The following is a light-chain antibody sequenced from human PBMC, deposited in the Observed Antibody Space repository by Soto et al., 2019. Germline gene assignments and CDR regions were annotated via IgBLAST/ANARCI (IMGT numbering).Light chain of an antibody. Sequence: EIVLTQSPGTLSLSPGERATPSCRASQSVPSNYLAWYQQKPGQAPRLLIYGASSRATGIPDRFSGSGSGTDFTLTISRLEPEDFAVYYCHQYASSPQTFGQGTKVEIK. J-gene: IGKJ1*01. V-gene: IGKV3-20*01. CDR1: QSVPSNY. CDR2: GAS. CDR3: HQYASSPQT.